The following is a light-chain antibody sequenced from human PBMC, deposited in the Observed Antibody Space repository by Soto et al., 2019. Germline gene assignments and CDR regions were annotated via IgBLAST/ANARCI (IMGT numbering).Light chain of an antibody. CDR3: QKYNSALLT. V-gene: IGKV1-27*01. J-gene: IGKJ4*01. CDR1: QGINNN. CDR2: AAS. Sequence: DIQMTQSPSSLSASVGDRVTITCRASQGINNNLAWYQQKPVKVPKVMIYAASTLQSGGASRFSGSGCGTDFTLTISSLKHEAVGNYYCQKYNSALLTFGGGNKVEIK.